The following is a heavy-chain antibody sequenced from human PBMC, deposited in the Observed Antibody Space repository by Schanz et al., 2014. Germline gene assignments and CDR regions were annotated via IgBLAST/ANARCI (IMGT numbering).Heavy chain of an antibody. J-gene: IGHJ6*02. CDR2: FIPILDVG. V-gene: IGHV1-69*04. D-gene: IGHD3-10*01. CDR3: ARDGGEVVRGVIEGVNHYYYGMDV. Sequence: QVQLVQSGAEVKKPGTSVKVSCKASGYTFTSDSMHWVRQAPGQGLEWVGRFIPILDVGNYAQQFQGRVTFTADKSTSTVYMELSSLRSEDTAVYYCARDGGEVVRGVIEGVNHYYYGMDVWGQGTTVTVSS. CDR1: GYTFTSDS.